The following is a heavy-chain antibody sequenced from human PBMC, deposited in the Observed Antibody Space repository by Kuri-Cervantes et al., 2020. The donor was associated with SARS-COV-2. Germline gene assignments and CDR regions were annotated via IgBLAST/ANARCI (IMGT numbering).Heavy chain of an antibody. D-gene: IGHD5-18*01. CDR1: GVSISSTSHY. V-gene: IGHV4-39*07. J-gene: IGHJ4*02. Sequence: SETLSLTCAVAGVSISSTSHYWGWIRQPLGKGLEWIGSVYFSGNTYDNPSLKSRVTISVDTSKNQFSLKLSSVTAADTAVYYCARVKKGGYSYGSLDYWGQGTLVTVSS. CDR2: VYFSGNT. CDR3: ARVKKGGYSYGSLDY.